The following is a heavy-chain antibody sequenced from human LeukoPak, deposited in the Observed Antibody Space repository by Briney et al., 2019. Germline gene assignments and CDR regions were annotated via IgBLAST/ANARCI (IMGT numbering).Heavy chain of an antibody. V-gene: IGHV1-46*01. Sequence: ASVKVSCKASGCTFTSYYMHWVRQAPGQGLEWMGIINPSGGSTSYAQKFQGRATMTRDTSTSTVYMELSSLRSEDTAVYYCARDHSVVGKQLARGADYYYYMDVWGKGTTVTVSS. CDR3: ARDHSVVGKQLARGADYYYYMDV. CDR1: GCTFTSYY. D-gene: IGHD6-6*01. CDR2: INPSGGST. J-gene: IGHJ6*03.